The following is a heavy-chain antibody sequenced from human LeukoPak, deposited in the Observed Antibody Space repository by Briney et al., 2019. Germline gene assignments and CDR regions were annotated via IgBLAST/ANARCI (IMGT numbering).Heavy chain of an antibody. CDR1: GVSISSSSYY. D-gene: IGHD3-10*01. J-gene: IGHJ4*02. V-gene: IGHV4-39*01. CDR2: IYYSGSN. CDR3: ARIGEVGGADY. Sequence: ETLCLTCAVSGVSISSSSYYWGWIRQPPGMGLEWIGSIYYSGSNYYNASLKSRVTISVDTSKHHFSLKLSSVTAADTGVYYCARIGEVGGADYWGQGTLVTVSS.